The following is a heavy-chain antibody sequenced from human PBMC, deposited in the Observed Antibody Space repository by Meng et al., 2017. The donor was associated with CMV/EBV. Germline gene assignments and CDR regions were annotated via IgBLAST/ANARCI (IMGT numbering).Heavy chain of an antibody. J-gene: IGHJ4*02. Sequence: VQLVQAGAEVKKPVASVKVSCKASGYTFTSYGISWVRQAPGQGLEWMGWISAYNGNTNYAQKLQGRVTMTTDTSTSTAYMELRSLRSDDTAVYYCAAYPQTMVRGVALWGAFDYWGQGTLVTVSS. V-gene: IGHV1-18*01. CDR2: ISAYNGNT. D-gene: IGHD3-10*01. CDR3: AAYPQTMVRGVALWGAFDY. CDR1: GYTFTSYG.